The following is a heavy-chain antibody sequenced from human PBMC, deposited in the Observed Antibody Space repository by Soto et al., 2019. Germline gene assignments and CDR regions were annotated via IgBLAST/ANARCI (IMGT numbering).Heavy chain of an antibody. V-gene: IGHV1-2*04. CDR3: ARGKMHANWGSRWFDP. Sequence: ASVKVSCKASGYTFTGYYMHWVRQAPGQGLEWMGWINPNSGGTNYAQKFQGWVTMTRDTSISTAYMELSRLRSDDTAVYYCARGKMHANWGSRWFDPWGQGTLVTVSS. D-gene: IGHD7-27*01. CDR1: GYTFTGYY. J-gene: IGHJ5*02. CDR2: INPNSGGT.